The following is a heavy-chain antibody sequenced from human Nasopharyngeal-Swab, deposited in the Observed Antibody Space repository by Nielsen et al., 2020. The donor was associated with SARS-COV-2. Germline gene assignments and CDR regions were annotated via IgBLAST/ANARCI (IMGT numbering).Heavy chain of an antibody. CDR3: ARMDFIASRDY. CDR1: GFTFSSYG. D-gene: IGHD6-13*01. V-gene: IGHV3-30*03. Sequence: GGSLRLSCAASGFTFSSYGMHWARQAPGKGLEWVAVISYDGSNKYYADSVRGRFTISRDNSKNMVNLQLNSLRAEDTAVYYCARMDFIASRDYWGQGTLVTVSS. J-gene: IGHJ4*02. CDR2: ISYDGSNK.